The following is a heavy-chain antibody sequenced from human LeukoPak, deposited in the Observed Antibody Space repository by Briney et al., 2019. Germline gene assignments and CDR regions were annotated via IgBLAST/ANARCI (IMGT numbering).Heavy chain of an antibody. CDR2: ISYDGSNK. D-gene: IGHD1-26*01. CDR1: GFTFSSYA. V-gene: IGHV3-30*14. J-gene: IGHJ4*02. CDR3: VRDQDEDRGSTTFDR. Sequence: GGSLRLSCAASGFTFSSYAMHWVRQAPGKGLEWVAVISYDGSNKYYADSVKGRFTISRDNAKNLLYLQMNSLRAGDTAIYYCVRDQDEDRGSTTFDRWGQGTLVTVSS.